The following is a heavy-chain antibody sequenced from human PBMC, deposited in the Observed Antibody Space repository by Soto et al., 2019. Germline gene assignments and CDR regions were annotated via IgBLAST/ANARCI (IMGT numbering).Heavy chain of an antibody. CDR1: GYSFTSYW. CDR3: ARHPNYYGSGSYDYYYGMDV. Sequence: RGESLKISCKGSGYSFTSYWIGWVRQMPGKGLEWMGIIYPGDSDTRYSPSFQGQVTISADKSISTAYLQWSSLKASDTAMYYCARHPNYYGSGSYDYYYGMDVWGQGTTVTVSS. J-gene: IGHJ6*02. D-gene: IGHD3-10*01. CDR2: IYPGDSDT. V-gene: IGHV5-51*01.